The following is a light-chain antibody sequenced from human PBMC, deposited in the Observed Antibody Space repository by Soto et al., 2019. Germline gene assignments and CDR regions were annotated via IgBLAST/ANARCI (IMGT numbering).Light chain of an antibody. CDR2: DAS. J-gene: IGKJ2*01. Sequence: EIVLTQSPATLSLSPGERATLSCRASQSVNSYLAWYQQKPGQAPRLLIYDASNRATGIPARFSGSGSGTDFTLTISSLEPEDFAVYYCQQCGDWPLSTFGQGTKLEIK. CDR1: QSVNSY. V-gene: IGKV3-11*01. CDR3: QQCGDWPLST.